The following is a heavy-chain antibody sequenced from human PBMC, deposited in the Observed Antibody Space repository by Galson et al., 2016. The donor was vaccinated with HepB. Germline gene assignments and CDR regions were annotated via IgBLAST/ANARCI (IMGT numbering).Heavy chain of an antibody. CDR3: ARDDYCRLGY. J-gene: IGHJ4*02. CDR2: ITSSSDTK. V-gene: IGHV3-48*02. D-gene: IGHD3/OR15-3a*01. Sequence: SLRLSCAASGFIFSAYNMNWARQAPGKGLEWIAWITSSSDTKFSADSVKGRFTISRDNAKNSLYLEMNSLRDEDTAVYYCARDDYCRLGYWGQGTLVTVSS. CDR1: GFIFSAYN.